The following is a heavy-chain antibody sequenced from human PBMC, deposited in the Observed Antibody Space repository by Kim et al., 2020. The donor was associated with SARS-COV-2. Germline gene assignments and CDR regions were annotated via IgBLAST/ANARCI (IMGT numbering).Heavy chain of an antibody. CDR1: GFTFSSYA. D-gene: IGHD1-26*01. J-gene: IGHJ4*02. V-gene: IGHV3-30*04. CDR3: ARPTSRGCIVGAKQGGPDCGY. CDR2: ISYDGSNK. Sequence: GGSLRLSCAASGFTFSSYAMHWVRQAPGKGLEWVAVISYDGSNKYYADSVKGRFTISRDNSKNTLYLQMNSLRAEDTAVYYCARPTSRGCIVGAKQGGPDCGYWGQGTLVTVSS.